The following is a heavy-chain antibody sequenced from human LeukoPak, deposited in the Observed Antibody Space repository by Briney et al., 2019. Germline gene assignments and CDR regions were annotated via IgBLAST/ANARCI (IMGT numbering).Heavy chain of an antibody. V-gene: IGHV4-38-2*02. CDR1: GYSISSNYY. CDR2: IYHSGST. D-gene: IGHD2/OR15-2a*01. CDR3: VRDLTFIYMDV. J-gene: IGHJ6*03. Sequence: PSETQSLTCTVSGYSISSNYYWGWIRQPPGKGLEWVGIIYHSGSTYYNPSLKSRVTISLDTSKNQFSLNLSSVTAADTALYYCVRDLTFIYMDVWGKGTTVTVS.